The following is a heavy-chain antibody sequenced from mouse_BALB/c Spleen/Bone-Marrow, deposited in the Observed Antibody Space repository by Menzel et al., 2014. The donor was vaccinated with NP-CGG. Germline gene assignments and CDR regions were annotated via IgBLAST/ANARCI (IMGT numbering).Heavy chain of an antibody. V-gene: IGHV1-5*01. J-gene: IGHJ2*01. CDR2: IYPGNSDT. CDR3: TRKVYYGNPLDY. CDR1: GYSSTSYW. Sequence: EVQLQQSGTVLARPGASVKMSCKASGYSSTSYWMHWVKQRPGQGLEWIGAIYPGNSDTSYDQKFKGKAKLTAVTSATTAYMELSSLTNEDSAVYFCTRKVYYGNPLDYWGQGTTLTGSS. D-gene: IGHD2-1*01.